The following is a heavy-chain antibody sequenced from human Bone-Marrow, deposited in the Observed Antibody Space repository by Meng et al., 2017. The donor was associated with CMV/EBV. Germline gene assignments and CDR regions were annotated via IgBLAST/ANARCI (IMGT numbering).Heavy chain of an antibody. CDR3: ARDPYCSSTSCYMGGSGRYYYYYGMDV. Sequence: GGSLRLSCAASGFTVSSNYMSWVRQAPGKGLVWVSRINSDGSSTSYADSVTGRSTISRDNAKNTLYLQMNSLRAEDTAVYYCARDPYCSSTSCYMGGSGRYYYYYGMDVWGQGTTVTVSS. D-gene: IGHD2-2*02. CDR1: GFTVSSNY. V-gene: IGHV3-74*01. J-gene: IGHJ6*02. CDR2: INSDGSST.